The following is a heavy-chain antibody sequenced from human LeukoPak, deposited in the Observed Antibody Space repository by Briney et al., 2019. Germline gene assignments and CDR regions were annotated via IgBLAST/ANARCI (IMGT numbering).Heavy chain of an antibody. V-gene: IGHV4-39*01. CDR1: GGSISSSSYY. CDR3: ARHAMAKAVAGLDY. D-gene: IGHD6-19*01. Sequence: SETLSLTCTVSGGSISSSSYYWGWIRQPPGKGLEWIGSIYYSGSTYYNPSLKSRVTISVDTSKNQFSLKLSSVTAADTAVYYCARHAMAKAVAGLDYWGQGTLVTVSS. CDR2: IYYSGST. J-gene: IGHJ4*02.